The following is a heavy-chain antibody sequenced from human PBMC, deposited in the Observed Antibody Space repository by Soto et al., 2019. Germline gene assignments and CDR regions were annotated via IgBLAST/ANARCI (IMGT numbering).Heavy chain of an antibody. CDR2: INPSGGST. Sequence: QVQLVQSGAEVKKPGASVKVSCKASGYTFTSYYMHWVRQAPGQGLEWMGIINPSGGSTSYAQKLQGRVTMTRDTSTSTVYMELSSLRSEDTAVYYCASVRDGYNWRSSGMDVWGQGTTVTVSS. D-gene: IGHD5-12*01. CDR1: GYTFTSYY. V-gene: IGHV1-46*04. J-gene: IGHJ6*02. CDR3: ASVRDGYNWRSSGMDV.